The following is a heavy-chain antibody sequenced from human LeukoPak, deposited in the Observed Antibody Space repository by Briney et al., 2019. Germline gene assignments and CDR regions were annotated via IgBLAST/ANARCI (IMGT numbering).Heavy chain of an antibody. V-gene: IGHV3-7*01. CDR3: ARGAARDTDY. J-gene: IGHJ4*02. D-gene: IGHD6-6*01. CDR1: GFSFSSYW. Sequence: GGSLRLSCAASGFSFSSYWMSWVRQAPGKGLECVANIKQDGSEKYYVDSVKGRFTISRDNAKNSLYLQRNSLGAEDTAVYYCARGAARDTDYWGQGTLVTVSS. CDR2: IKQDGSEK.